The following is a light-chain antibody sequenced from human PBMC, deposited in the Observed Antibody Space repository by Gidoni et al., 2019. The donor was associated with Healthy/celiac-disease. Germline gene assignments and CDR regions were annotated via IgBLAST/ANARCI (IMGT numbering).Light chain of an antibody. CDR3: QQYNSYPT. J-gene: IGKJ2*01. Sequence: DIQMTQSPSTLSASVGDRVTITCRASQSISSWLAWYQQKPGKAPKLLIYDASSLESGVPSRFSGSGSGTEFTLTISSLQPEDFATYYCQQYNSYPTFXQXTKLEIK. CDR1: QSISSW. CDR2: DAS. V-gene: IGKV1-5*01.